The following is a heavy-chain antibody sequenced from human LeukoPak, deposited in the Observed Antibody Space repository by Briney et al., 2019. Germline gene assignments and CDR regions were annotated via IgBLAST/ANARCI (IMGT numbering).Heavy chain of an antibody. Sequence: PGGSLRLSCAASGFTFSSYSMNWVRQAPGKGLEWVSYISSSSSTIYYADSVKGRFTISRDNAKNSLYLQMNSLRAEDTAVYYCARGRDALWLRDHTDFDYWGQGTLVTVSS. CDR3: ARGRDALWLRDHTDFDY. J-gene: IGHJ4*02. CDR2: ISSSSSTI. CDR1: GFTFSSYS. V-gene: IGHV3-48*01. D-gene: IGHD5-18*01.